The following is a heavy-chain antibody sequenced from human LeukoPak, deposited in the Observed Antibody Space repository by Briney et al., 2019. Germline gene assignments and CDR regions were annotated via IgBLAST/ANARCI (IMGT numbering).Heavy chain of an antibody. CDR2: ISNNGGA. CDR1: GDSIRSFY. V-gene: IGHV4-4*09. D-gene: IGHD2/OR15-2a*01. Sequence: SETLSLTCTVSGDSIRSFYWSWIRQPPGKRLETLGFISNNGGASHNPSFNSRVTMSQDTSKNHFSLKLPSVTAADKALYYCARRRPIGEIDFWGQGTLVSVSS. J-gene: IGHJ4*02. CDR3: ARRRPIGEIDF.